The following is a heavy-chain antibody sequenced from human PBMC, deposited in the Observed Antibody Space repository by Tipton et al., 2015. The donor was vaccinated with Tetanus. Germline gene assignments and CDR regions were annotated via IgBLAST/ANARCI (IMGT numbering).Heavy chain of an antibody. D-gene: IGHD3-22*01. Sequence: TLSLTCNVSGGSLSSRYWSWIRQTAGKRLEWIGRIYISGSTDYNPSLKTRVSMSVCTSKNQFSRKLSSVTASDTAVYYCARDLSGFLFDAFDLWGQGIMVTVSS. CDR3: ARDLSGFLFDAFDL. CDR2: IYISGST. J-gene: IGHJ3*01. CDR1: GGSLSSRY. V-gene: IGHV4-4*07.